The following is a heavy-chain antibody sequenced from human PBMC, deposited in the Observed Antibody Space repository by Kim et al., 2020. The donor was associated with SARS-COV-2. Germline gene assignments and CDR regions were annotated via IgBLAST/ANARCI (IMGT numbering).Heavy chain of an antibody. CDR2: IYYSGST. J-gene: IGHJ3*02. V-gene: IGHV4-59*01. CDR3: ARDRTPKRVMGSPDAFDI. CDR1: GGSISSYY. D-gene: IGHD3-16*01. Sequence: SETLSLTCTVSGGSISSYYWSWIRQPPGKGLEWIGYIYYSGSTSYNPSLKSRVTMSVDTSKNQFSLKLRSVTAADTAVYYCARDRTPKRVMGSPDAFDIWGQGTLVSVSS.